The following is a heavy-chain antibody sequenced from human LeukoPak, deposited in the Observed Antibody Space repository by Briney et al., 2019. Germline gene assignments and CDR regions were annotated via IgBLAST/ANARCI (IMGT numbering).Heavy chain of an antibody. CDR1: GYTFTSYG. V-gene: IGHV1-24*01. Sequence: ASVKVSCKASGYTFTSYGISWVRQAPGQGLEWMGGFDPEDGETIYAQKFQGRVTMTEDTSTDTAYMELSSLRSEDTAVYYCATASIRAARPTDYWGQGTLVTVSS. D-gene: IGHD6-6*01. CDR3: ATASIRAARPTDY. CDR2: FDPEDGET. J-gene: IGHJ4*02.